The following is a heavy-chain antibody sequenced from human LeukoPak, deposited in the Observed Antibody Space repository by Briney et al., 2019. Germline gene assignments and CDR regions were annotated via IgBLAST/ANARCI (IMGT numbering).Heavy chain of an antibody. V-gene: IGHV3-30*04. J-gene: IGHJ5*02. Sequence: GRSLRLSCAASGFTFGSYPMHWVRQAPGKGLEWVAVISEDGRNKYYADSVKGRFTISRDKSKNTLYLQMNSLRPEDTAVYYFAKEPFIYGLGGNLFHPWGQGTLVTVSS. CDR1: GFTFGSYP. CDR2: ISEDGRNK. CDR3: AKEPFIYGLGGNLFHP. D-gene: IGHD3-10*01.